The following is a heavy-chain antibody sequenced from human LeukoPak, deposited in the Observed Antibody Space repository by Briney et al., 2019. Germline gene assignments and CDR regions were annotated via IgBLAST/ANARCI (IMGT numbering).Heavy chain of an antibody. CDR1: GDSISSSDYY. CDR3: ARYVVYGSGKYYFDY. D-gene: IGHD3-10*01. V-gene: IGHV4-39*01. J-gene: IGHJ4*02. Sequence: SETLSLNCTVSGDSISSSDYYWSWIRQPPGKELEWIASINYGGTTYYNPSLKSRVTISVDTSKNQFSLRLSSVTAADTAVYLCARYVVYGSGKYYFDYWGQGSLVTVSS. CDR2: INYGGTT.